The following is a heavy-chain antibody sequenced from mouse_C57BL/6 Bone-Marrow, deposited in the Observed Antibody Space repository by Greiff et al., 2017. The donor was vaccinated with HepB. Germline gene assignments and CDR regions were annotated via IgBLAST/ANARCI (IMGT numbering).Heavy chain of an antibody. D-gene: IGHD5-1-1*01. J-gene: IGHJ4*01. CDR3: ARDNTSMDY. CDR1: GFTFSSYA. CDR2: ISDGGSYT. Sequence: EVMLVESGGGLGKPGGSLKLSCAASGFTFSSYAMSGVRQTPEKRLEWVATISDGGSYTYYPDNVKGRFTISRDNAKNNLYLQMSHLKSEDTAMYYCARDNTSMDYWGQGTSVTVAS. V-gene: IGHV5-4*01.